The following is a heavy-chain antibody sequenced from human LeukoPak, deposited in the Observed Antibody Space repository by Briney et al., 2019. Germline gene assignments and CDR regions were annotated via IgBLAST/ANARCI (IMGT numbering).Heavy chain of an antibody. CDR2: IIPIFGTA. CDR3: AREGVEMATKYYFDY. V-gene: IGHV1-69*05. Sequence: SVKVSCKASGGTFSSYAISWVRQAPGQGLEWMGGIIPIFGTANYAQKSQGRVTITTDESTSTAYMELSSLRSEDTAVYYCAREGVEMATKYYFDYWGQGTLVTVSS. J-gene: IGHJ4*02. CDR1: GGTFSSYA. D-gene: IGHD5-24*01.